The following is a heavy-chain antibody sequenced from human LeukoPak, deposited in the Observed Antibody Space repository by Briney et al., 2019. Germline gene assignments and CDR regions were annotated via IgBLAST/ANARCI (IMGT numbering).Heavy chain of an antibody. CDR1: GFNFSSYS. CDR3: ARESSGYFY. CDR2: ISSSSSFR. J-gene: IGHJ4*02. D-gene: IGHD3-22*01. Sequence: KAGGSLRLSCAASGFNFSSYSMNWVRQAPGKGLEWVSSISSSSSFRYYADSVKGRFTISRDNAKNSLYLQMNSLRAEDTALYYCARESSGYFYWGQGTLVTVSS. V-gene: IGHV3-21*01.